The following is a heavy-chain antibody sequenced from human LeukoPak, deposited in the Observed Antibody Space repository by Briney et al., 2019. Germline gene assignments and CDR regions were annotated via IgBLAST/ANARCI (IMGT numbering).Heavy chain of an antibody. D-gene: IGHD6-19*01. V-gene: IGHV3-9*01. CDR3: AKDSVAVADTPTFDY. Sequence: PGESLRLSCAASGFTFDDYAMHWVRQPPGKGLEWVSGISWNSGSIGYADSVKGRFTISRDNAKNSLYLQMNSLRAEDTALYYCAKDSVAVADTPTFDYWGQGTLVTVSS. J-gene: IGHJ4*02. CDR2: ISWNSGSI. CDR1: GFTFDDYA.